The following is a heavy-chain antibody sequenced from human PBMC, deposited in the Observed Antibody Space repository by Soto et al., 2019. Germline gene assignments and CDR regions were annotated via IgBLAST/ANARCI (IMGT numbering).Heavy chain of an antibody. CDR3: ARESGGATATLDYYYFYMDV. D-gene: IGHD5-12*01. CDR2: INPNSGVT. Sequence: QVQLVQSGAEVKKPGASVTVSCRAYGDTFTGDYMHWVRQAPGQGLEWMGWINPNSGVTKYAQKFEGWVTMTRDTSIRTVYMELSRLRSDDTAVYYCARESGGATATLDYYYFYMDVWGTGTTVTVSS. J-gene: IGHJ6*03. V-gene: IGHV1-2*04. CDR1: GDTFTGDY.